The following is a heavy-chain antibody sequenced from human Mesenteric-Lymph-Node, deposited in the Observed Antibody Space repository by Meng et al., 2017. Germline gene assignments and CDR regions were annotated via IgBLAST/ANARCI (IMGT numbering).Heavy chain of an antibody. Sequence: GGSLRLSCAAYGGSFSGYYWIWIREPTGKGLVWVSYITSSGSTIYYADSVKGRFTISRDNAKNSLYLQMNSLRAEDTAVYYCARAPPGDYYYYYGMDVWDQGTMVTVSS. J-gene: IGHJ6*02. CDR2: ITSSGSTI. D-gene: IGHD4-17*01. CDR1: GGSFSGYY. V-gene: IGHV3-11*01. CDR3: ARAPPGDYYYYYGMDV.